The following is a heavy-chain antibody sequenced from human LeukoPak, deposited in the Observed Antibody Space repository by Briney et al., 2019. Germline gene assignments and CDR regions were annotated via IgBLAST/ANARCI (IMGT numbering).Heavy chain of an antibody. Sequence: GGSLRLSCAASGFTFSSYGMHWVRQAPGKGLEWVAVIWYDGSNKYYADSVKGRFTISRDNSKNTLYLQMNGLRAEDTALYYCAKDTGYGSGSLISHFDYWGQGTPVTVSS. J-gene: IGHJ4*02. V-gene: IGHV3-33*06. CDR2: IWYDGSNK. D-gene: IGHD3-10*01. CDR1: GFTFSSYG. CDR3: AKDTGYGSGSLISHFDY.